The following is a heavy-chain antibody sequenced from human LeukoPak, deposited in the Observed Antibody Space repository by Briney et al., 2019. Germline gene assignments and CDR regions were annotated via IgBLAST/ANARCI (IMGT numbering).Heavy chain of an antibody. D-gene: IGHD1-1*01. CDR1: VFTFSRFA. CDR3: ATALGMDNDY. V-gene: IGHV3-23*01. CDR2: FSGSGGST. Sequence: GGSLRLSRAASVFTFSRFAMSCVRRAPGKGREWVSAFSGSGGSTYYADSVKGRFTLSRDNGKNSLYLEMNSPRAEDTAVYYCATALGMDNDYWGQGTLVTVSS. J-gene: IGHJ4*02.